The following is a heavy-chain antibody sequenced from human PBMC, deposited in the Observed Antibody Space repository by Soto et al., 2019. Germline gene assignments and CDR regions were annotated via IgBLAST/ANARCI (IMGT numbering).Heavy chain of an antibody. CDR2: IKSKTDGGTT. D-gene: IGHD6-19*01. V-gene: IGHV3-15*07. CDR3: TTGTAVVGGFDY. CDR1: GFTFSNAW. J-gene: IGHJ4*02. Sequence: EVQLVESGGGLVKPGGSLRLSCAASGFTFSNAWMNWVRQAPGKGLEWVGRIKSKTDGGTTDYAAPVKGRFTISRDDSNNTLYLQMNSLKPEDTAVYYCTTGTAVVGGFDYWGQGTLVTVSS.